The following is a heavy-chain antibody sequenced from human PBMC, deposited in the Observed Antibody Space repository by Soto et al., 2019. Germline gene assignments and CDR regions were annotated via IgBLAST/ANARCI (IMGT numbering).Heavy chain of an antibody. Sequence: QVQLVQSGAEVKKPGASVKVSCKASGYTFTSYDINWERQATGQGLEWMGWMNPNSGNTGYAQEFQGRVTMTRNTSISTAYMELSSLRSEDTAVYYCARGPRRASRREEDFDYWGQGTLVTVSS. J-gene: IGHJ4*02. V-gene: IGHV1-8*01. CDR3: ARGPRRASRREEDFDY. CDR1: GYTFTSYD. D-gene: IGHD1-1*01. CDR2: MNPNSGNT.